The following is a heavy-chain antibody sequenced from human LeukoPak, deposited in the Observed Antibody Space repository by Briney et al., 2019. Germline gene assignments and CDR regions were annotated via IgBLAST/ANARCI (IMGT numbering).Heavy chain of an antibody. CDR3: AKGNQGKGVYYFDY. D-gene: IGHD1-14*01. V-gene: IGHV3-74*01. CDR2: VDVHGQGT. CDR1: GFTFSSYW. J-gene: IGHJ4*02. Sequence: GGSLRLSCAASGFTFSSYWMHWVRQAPGKGPVWVSRVDVHGQGTAYADSVKGRFTISRDNAKNTLYLQMNSLRAEDTAVYYCAKGNQGKGVYYFDYWGQGTLVTVSS.